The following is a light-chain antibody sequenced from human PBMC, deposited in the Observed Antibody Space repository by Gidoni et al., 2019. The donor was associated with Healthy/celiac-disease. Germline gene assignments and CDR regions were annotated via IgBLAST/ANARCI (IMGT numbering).Light chain of an antibody. Sequence: EIVLTQSPATLSLAPGERATLSCRGSQSVSSYLAWYQQKPGQAPRHLINDASNSSTGIPARFSGSGSGTDVTLTISSLEPEDVAVYYCQQRSNWPIFTFGPGTKVEIK. J-gene: IGKJ3*01. CDR3: QQRSNWPIFT. V-gene: IGKV3-11*01. CDR2: DAS. CDR1: QSVSSY.